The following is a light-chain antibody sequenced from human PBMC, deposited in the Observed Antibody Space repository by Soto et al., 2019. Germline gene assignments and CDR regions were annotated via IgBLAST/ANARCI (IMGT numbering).Light chain of an antibody. CDR3: QAWDSSTVV. V-gene: IGLV3-1*01. Sequence: SYELTRPPSVSVSPGQTASITCSGDKLGDKFACWYQQKPGQSPVLFIYQDNKRPSGIPERFSGSNSGNTATLTINGTQAMDEADYYCQAWDSSTVVFGGGTKLTVL. CDR1: KLGDKF. CDR2: QDN. J-gene: IGLJ2*01.